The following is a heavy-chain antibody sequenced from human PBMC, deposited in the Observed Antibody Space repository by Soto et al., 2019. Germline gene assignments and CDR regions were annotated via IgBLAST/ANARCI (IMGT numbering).Heavy chain of an antibody. CDR3: AKGAYSSGWRNRFDP. D-gene: IGHD6-19*01. V-gene: IGHV3-23*01. Sequence: GVSLRLSCEASGFTFSSSALSWVRQAPGKGLEWVSSISSSGTSTYYADSVKGRFTISRDNSKNTLYLQMISLRVEDTAVYYCAKGAYSSGWRNRFDPWGQGTLVTVSS. CDR2: ISSSGTST. J-gene: IGHJ5*02. CDR1: GFTFSSSA.